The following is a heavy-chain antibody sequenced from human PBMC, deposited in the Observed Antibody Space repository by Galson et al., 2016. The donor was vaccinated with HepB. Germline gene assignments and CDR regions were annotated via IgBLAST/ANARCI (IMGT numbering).Heavy chain of an antibody. CDR3: ARRLGYWAGDGCQIGDYMDV. Sequence: SVKVSCKASGGTFTSFTFTWVRQAPGQGLEWMGRVIPMVDITNYAEKFQGRVTITADKATRTAYLEVSRLTTDDTGIYYCARRLGYWAGDGCQIGDYMDVGGEGTTVIVSS. V-gene: IGHV1-69*02. D-gene: IGHD2-8*02. CDR2: VIPMVDIT. CDR1: GGTFTSFT. J-gene: IGHJ6*03.